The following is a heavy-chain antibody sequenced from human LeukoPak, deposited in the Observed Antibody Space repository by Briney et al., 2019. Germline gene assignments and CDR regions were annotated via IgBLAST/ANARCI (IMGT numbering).Heavy chain of an antibody. CDR1: GFTFDDYA. CDR2: ISWNSGSI. D-gene: IGHD3-22*01. J-gene: IGHJ4*02. CDR3: AKDINYYDSSGYSN. Sequence: GGSLRLSCAASGFTFDDYAMHWVRQAPGKGLEWVSGISWNSGSIGYADSVKGRFTISRDNAKNSLYLQMNSLRAEDMALYYCAKDINYYDSSGYSNWGQGTLATVSS. V-gene: IGHV3-9*03.